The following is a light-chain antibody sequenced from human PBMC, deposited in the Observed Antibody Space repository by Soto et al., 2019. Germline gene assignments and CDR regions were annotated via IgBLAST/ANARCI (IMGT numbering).Light chain of an antibody. CDR2: GAS. Sequence: EIVMTQSPATLSVSPGERATLSCRASQSVSSNLAWYHQKPGQAPRLLIYGASTRATGIPARFSGSGSGTEFNRTISSLQSEDFAVYYCQQYNTFPSLTFGGGTKVEL. J-gene: IGKJ4*01. V-gene: IGKV3-15*01. CDR3: QQYNTFPSLT. CDR1: QSVSSN.